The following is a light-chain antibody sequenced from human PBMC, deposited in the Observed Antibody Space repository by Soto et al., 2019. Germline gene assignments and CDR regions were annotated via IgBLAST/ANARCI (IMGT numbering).Light chain of an antibody. CDR1: SRDVGAYNL. J-gene: IGLJ2*01. CDR3: SSFSSRNTLV. V-gene: IGLV2-14*01. Sequence: QSALTPPGSVSGSPGQSITISCSGTSRDVGAYNLVSWYQQRQGKAPKLLIYEVRNRPSGLSYRFSGSQSGNTASLTISSLLPEDEADYFCSSFSSRNTLVFGGGTQVTVL. CDR2: EVR.